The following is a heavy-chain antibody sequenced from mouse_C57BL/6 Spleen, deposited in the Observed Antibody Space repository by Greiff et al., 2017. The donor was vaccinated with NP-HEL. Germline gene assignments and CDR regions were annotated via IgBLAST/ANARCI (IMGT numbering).Heavy chain of an antibody. V-gene: IGHV1-80*01. CDR3: ARGGVRGTWFAY. Sequence: QVQLQQSGAELVKPGASEKISCKASGYAFSSYWMNWVKQRPGKGLEWIGQIYPGDGDTNYNGKFKGKATLTADKSSSTAYMQLSSLTSEDSAVYFCARGGVRGTWFAYWGQGTLVTVSA. CDR1: GYAFSSYW. CDR2: IYPGDGDT. J-gene: IGHJ3*01. D-gene: IGHD5-1*01.